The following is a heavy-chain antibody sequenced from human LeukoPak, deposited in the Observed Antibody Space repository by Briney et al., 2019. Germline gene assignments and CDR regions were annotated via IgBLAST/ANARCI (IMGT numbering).Heavy chain of an antibody. CDR3: ATGAPSGGGYCDY. J-gene: IGHJ4*02. CDR2: IKSKKDGETI. CDR1: GFTFSNVW. V-gene: IGHV3-15*01. Sequence: KPGGSLRLSCGASGFTFSNVWMSWVRQAPGKGLEWVGRIKSKKDGETIHYAAPAKGRFSISRDDSKNTLYLQMNSLKTEDTAVYYCATGAPSGGGYCDYWGQGTPVTVSS. D-gene: IGHD2-15*01.